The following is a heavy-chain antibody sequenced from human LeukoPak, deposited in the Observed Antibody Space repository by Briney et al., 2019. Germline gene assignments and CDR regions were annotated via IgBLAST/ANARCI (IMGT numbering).Heavy chain of an antibody. CDR3: ARGANTYYYGSGSQGGYFQH. CDR1: GGSISNGGYS. CDR2: IYHSGST. D-gene: IGHD3-10*01. Sequence: TLSLTCAVSGGSISNGGYSWSWIRQPPGKGLEWIWYIYHSGSTYYNPSLKSRVTISVDRSKNQFSLKLSSVTAADTAVYYCARGANTYYYGSGSQGGYFQHWGQGTLVTVSS. V-gene: IGHV4-30-2*01. J-gene: IGHJ1*01.